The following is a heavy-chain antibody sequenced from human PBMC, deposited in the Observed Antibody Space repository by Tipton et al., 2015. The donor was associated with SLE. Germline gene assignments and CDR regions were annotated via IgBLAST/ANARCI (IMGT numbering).Heavy chain of an antibody. D-gene: IGHD6-19*01. CDR3: ARDSSGWYYYYGMDV. V-gene: IGHV1-18*04. CDR1: GYTFTNYN. Sequence: QVQLVQSGPEVKKPGASVKVSCKASGYTFTNYNINWVRQAPGQGLEWMGWISAYNGNTNYAQKLQGRVTMTTDTSTSTAYMELRSLRSDDTAVYYCARDSSGWYYYYGMDVWGQGTTVTVSS. J-gene: IGHJ6*02. CDR2: ISAYNGNT.